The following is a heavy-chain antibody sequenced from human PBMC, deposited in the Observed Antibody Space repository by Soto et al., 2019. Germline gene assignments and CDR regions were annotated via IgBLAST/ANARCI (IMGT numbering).Heavy chain of an antibody. CDR3: ARRGTYYFDY. D-gene: IGHD2-15*01. J-gene: IGHJ4*02. CDR2: VHSSGGA. Sequence: SETLSLTCTVSGGSINGFSYYWSWFRQHPEKGLEWSGYVHSSGGAYCNPSLKSRVTISIDTSANLFSLNLASVTAADTAVYYCARRGTYYFDYWGQGILVTASS. V-gene: IGHV4-31*03. CDR1: GGSINGFSYY.